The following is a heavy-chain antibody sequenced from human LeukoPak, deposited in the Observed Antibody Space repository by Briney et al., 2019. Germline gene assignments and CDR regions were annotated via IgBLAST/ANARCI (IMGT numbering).Heavy chain of an antibody. J-gene: IGHJ4*02. CDR1: GFTFDDYA. Sequence: GGSLRLSCAASGFTFDDYAMHWVRQAPGKGLEWVSGISWKSGTIGYADSVKGRFIISRDNAKNSLYLQMNSLRAEDTALYYCAKGGGSYYSGVDYWGQGTLVTVSS. CDR2: ISWKSGTI. CDR3: AKGGGSYYSGVDY. V-gene: IGHV3-9*01. D-gene: IGHD1-26*01.